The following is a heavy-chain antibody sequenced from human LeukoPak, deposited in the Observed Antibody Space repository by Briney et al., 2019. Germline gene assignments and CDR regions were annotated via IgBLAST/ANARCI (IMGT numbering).Heavy chain of an antibody. CDR1: GDSVSRNSAA. V-gene: IGHV6-1*01. CDR3: ARELGNTFDY. Sequence: SQTLSLTCAISGDSVSRNSAAWNWIRQSPSRGLEWLGRTYYTSRWYDDYALSVKSRITINPDTSKNQFSLHLNSVTPEDTAVYYCARELGNTFDYWGQGTLVTVPS. CDR2: TYYTSRWYD. D-gene: IGHD7-27*01. J-gene: IGHJ4*02.